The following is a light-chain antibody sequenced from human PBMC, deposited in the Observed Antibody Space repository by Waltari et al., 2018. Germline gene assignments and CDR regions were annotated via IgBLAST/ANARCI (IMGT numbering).Light chain of an antibody. CDR1: TNDLGSSTY. J-gene: IGLJ3*02. CDR2: DVT. CDR3: CSYAGSYTWV. V-gene: IGLV2-11*01. Sequence: SALTQPRPVSGSPGQSVTIPCTGTTNDLGSSTYVSWYQQHPGKAPKLILLDVTKRPSGVPDRLSGSKSGNTASLTISGLRAEDEAEYYCCSYAGSYTWVFGGGTKLTVV.